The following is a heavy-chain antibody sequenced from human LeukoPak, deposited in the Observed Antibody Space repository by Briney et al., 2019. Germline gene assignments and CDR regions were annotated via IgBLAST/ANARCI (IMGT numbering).Heavy chain of an antibody. Sequence: SETLSLTCTVSGGSISSYYWSWIRQPPGKGLEWIGYIYYSGSTNYNPSLKSRVTISVDTSKNQFSLKLSSVTAEDTAVYYCARALLGRYDYWGQGTLVTVSS. CDR1: GGSISSYY. J-gene: IGHJ4*02. CDR3: ARALLGRYDY. CDR2: IYYSGST. D-gene: IGHD7-27*01. V-gene: IGHV4-59*01.